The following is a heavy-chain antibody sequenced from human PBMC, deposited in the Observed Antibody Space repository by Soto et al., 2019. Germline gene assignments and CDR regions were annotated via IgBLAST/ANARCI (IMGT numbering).Heavy chain of an antibody. CDR3: ARDEVPAANWLDP. Sequence: ASVKVSCKASGYTFINYGITWVRQAPGQGLEWMGWISGYNGNTNYAQKFQGRVTMTTDTSTSTAYMELTSLRSDDTAVYYCARDEVPAANWLDPWGQGTLVTVS. CDR2: ISGYNGNT. J-gene: IGHJ5*02. D-gene: IGHD2-2*01. CDR1: GYTFINYG. V-gene: IGHV1-18*01.